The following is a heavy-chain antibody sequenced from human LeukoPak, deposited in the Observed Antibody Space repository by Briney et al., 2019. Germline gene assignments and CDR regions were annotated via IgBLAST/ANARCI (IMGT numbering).Heavy chain of an antibody. J-gene: IGHJ4*02. CDR1: GFTYSSYW. Sequence: GGPLRLYCVVSGFTYSSYWMSWLRQAPRKGLEGVANIKEDESEKYYVGSVKGRFTISRDNAKNSLYLQMNSLRAEDTAVYYCARSLRYFDWPSYYFDYWGQGTLVTVSS. V-gene: IGHV3-7*04. CDR2: IKEDESEK. CDR3: ARSLRYFDWPSYYFDY. D-gene: IGHD3-9*01.